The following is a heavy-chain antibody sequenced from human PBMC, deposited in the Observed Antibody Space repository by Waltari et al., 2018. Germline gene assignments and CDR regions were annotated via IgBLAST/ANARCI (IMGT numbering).Heavy chain of an antibody. CDR1: GFTFTSYS. Sequence: EVSLVESGGDLVQPGESLRLSCAASGFTFTSYSMNWLRQAPGKGLEWLSYISSGSSTIFYGDSVKGRFTISRDNAKNSLYLRMNSLRAEDTAVYYCARGGYCNSTTCHGSSAFDIWGQGTVVTVSS. CDR2: ISSGSSTI. J-gene: IGHJ3*02. D-gene: IGHD2-2*01. CDR3: ARGGYCNSTTCHGSSAFDI. V-gene: IGHV3-48*01.